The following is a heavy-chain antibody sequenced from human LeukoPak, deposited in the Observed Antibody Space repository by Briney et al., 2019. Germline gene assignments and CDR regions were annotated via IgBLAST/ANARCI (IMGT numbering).Heavy chain of an antibody. CDR3: ASTQQWLASYY. D-gene: IGHD6-19*01. Sequence: SETLSLTCTFSGGSISSYYWTWFRQPPGKGLEWIGSFYNSGSTSYNPSLGSRVTISLDTSKNLFSRKLTSVTAADSAIYYCASTQQWLASYYWGQGTLVTVSS. CDR1: GGSISSYY. CDR2: FYNSGST. V-gene: IGHV4-59*08. J-gene: IGHJ4*02.